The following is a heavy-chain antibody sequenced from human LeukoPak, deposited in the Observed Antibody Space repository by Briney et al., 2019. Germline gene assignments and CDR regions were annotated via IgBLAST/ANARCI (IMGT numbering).Heavy chain of an antibody. J-gene: IGHJ4*02. CDR2: IKQDGSEK. CDR3: ASSTPGKMATIIDY. Sequence: LTGGSLRLSCAASGFTFSSYWMSWVRQAPGKGLEWVANIKQDGSEKYYVDSVKGRFTISRDNAKNSLYLQMNSLRAEDTAVYYCASSTPGKMATIIDYWGQGTLVTVSS. CDR1: GFTFSSYW. D-gene: IGHD5-24*01. V-gene: IGHV3-7*01.